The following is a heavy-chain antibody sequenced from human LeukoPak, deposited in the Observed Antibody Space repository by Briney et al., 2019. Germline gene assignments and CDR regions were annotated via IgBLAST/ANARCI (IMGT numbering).Heavy chain of an antibody. V-gene: IGHV1-69*05. Sequence: SVKVSCKASGGTFSSYSISWVRQAPGQGLEWMGRIIPIFGTANYAQKFQGRVTITTDESTSTAYMELSSLRSEHTAVYYCAREPSSSSWLPKLARWGQGTLVTVSS. CDR1: GGTFSSYS. CDR3: AREPSSSSWLPKLAR. J-gene: IGHJ1*01. D-gene: IGHD3-22*01. CDR2: IIPIFGTA.